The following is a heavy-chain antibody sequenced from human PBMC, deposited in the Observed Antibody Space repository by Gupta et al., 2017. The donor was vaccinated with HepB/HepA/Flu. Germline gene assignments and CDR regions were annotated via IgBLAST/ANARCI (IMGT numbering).Heavy chain of an antibody. Sequence: QVQLVESGGGVVQPGRSLRLSCAASGFTFSSYAMHWVRQAPGKGLEWVAVISYDGSNKYYADSVKGRFTISRDNSKNTLYLQMNSLRAEDTAVYYCARDRGGGSFAFDYWGQGTLVTVSS. CDR3: ARDRGGGSFAFDY. D-gene: IGHD2-15*01. V-gene: IGHV3-30-3*01. CDR1: GFTFSSYA. CDR2: ISYDGSNK. J-gene: IGHJ4*02.